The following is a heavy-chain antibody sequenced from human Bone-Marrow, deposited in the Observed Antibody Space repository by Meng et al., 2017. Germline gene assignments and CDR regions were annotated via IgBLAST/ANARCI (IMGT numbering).Heavy chain of an antibody. CDR2: ISAYNGNT. V-gene: IGHV1-18*01. D-gene: IGHD6-13*01. Sequence: ASVKVSCKASGYTFTSYCISWVRQAPGQGLEWMGWISAYNGNTNYAQKLQGRVTMTTDTSTSTAYMELRRLRFDDTAMDNCARDEERSAAGKLFGDYWGQGTLVTVSS. J-gene: IGHJ4*02. CDR3: ARDEERSAAGKLFGDY. CDR1: GYTFTSYC.